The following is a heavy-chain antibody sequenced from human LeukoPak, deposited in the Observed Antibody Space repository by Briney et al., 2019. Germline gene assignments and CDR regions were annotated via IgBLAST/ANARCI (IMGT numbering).Heavy chain of an antibody. J-gene: IGHJ4*02. V-gene: IGHV1-18*01. Sequence: GASVKVSCKASGYTFTSYGISWGRQAPGQGLEWMGWISAYNGNTNYAQKLQGRVTMTTDTSTSTAYMELRSLRSDDTAMYYCARETYGGHFDYWGQGTLVTVSS. CDR2: ISAYNGNT. CDR1: GYTFTSYG. D-gene: IGHD4-23*01. CDR3: ARETYGGHFDY.